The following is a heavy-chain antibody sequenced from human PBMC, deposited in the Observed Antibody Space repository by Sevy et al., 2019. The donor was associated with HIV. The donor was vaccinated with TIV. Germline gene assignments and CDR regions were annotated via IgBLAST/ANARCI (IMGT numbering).Heavy chain of an antibody. CDR3: AIGRGAV. V-gene: IGHV3-7*01. CDR1: GFTFSNSW. Sequence: GGSLRLSCAASGFTFSNSWMTWLRQAPGKGLECMATINQDGSDKYYVDSVKGRFTISRDNPKNSVYLQLNSLRAEDTAVVYCAIGRGAVWGQGTTVTVSS. J-gene: IGHJ6*02. CDR2: INQDGSDK.